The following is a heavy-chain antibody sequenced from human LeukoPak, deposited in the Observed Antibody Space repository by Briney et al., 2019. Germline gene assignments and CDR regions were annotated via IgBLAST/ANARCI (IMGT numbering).Heavy chain of an antibody. V-gene: IGHV4-59*01. J-gene: IGHJ4*02. CDR2: IYYSGST. D-gene: IGHD6-19*01. Sequence: PSETLSLTCTVSGGSISSYYWSWVRQPPGKGLEWIGYIYYSGSTNFTPSLKSRVTISVDTSKNQFSLKLSSVTAANTAVYYCARDTGKYSSGYIDYWGQGTLVTVSS. CDR3: ARDTGKYSSGYIDY. CDR1: GGSISSYY.